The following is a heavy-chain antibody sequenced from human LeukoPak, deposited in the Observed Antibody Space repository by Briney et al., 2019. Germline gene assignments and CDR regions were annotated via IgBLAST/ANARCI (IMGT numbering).Heavy chain of an antibody. V-gene: IGHV3-53*01. Sequence: GGSLRLSCAASGFTFSSYGMSWVRQAPGKGPEWVSVIYSGGSTYYADSVKGRFTISRDNSKNTLYLQMNSLRAEDTAVYYCARDGPLSGSYNYWGQGTLVTVSS. CDR2: IYSGGST. J-gene: IGHJ4*02. D-gene: IGHD1-26*01. CDR1: GFTFSSYG. CDR3: ARDGPLSGSYNY.